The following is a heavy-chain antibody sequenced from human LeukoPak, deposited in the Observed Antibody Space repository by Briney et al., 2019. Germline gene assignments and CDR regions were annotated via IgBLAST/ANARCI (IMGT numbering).Heavy chain of an antibody. CDR2: IYHSGST. CDR1: GGSISSSSYY. D-gene: IGHD3-10*01. J-gene: IGHJ4*02. V-gene: IGHV4-39*07. Sequence: SETLSLTCTVPGGSISSSSYYWGWIRQPPGKGLEWIGSIYHSGSTYYNPSLKSRFTISVDTSKNQFSLKLSSVTAADTAVYYCARTLGDYGSGSYYYWGQGTLVTVSS. CDR3: ARTLGDYGSGSYYY.